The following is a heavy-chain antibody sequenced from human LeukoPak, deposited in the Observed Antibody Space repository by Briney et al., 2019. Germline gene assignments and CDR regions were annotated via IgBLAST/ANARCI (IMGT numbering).Heavy chain of an antibody. CDR2: FDPEDGET. J-gene: IGHJ5*02. CDR3: ATGPDTAMVNDWFDP. V-gene: IGHV1-24*01. Sequence: ASVTVSCKVSGYTLTELSMHWVRQAPGKGLEWMGGFDPEDGETIYAQKFQGRVTMTEDTSTDTAYMEVSSLRSEATAVYYFATGPDTAMVNDWFDPWGQGTLVTVSS. CDR1: GYTLTELS. D-gene: IGHD5-18*01.